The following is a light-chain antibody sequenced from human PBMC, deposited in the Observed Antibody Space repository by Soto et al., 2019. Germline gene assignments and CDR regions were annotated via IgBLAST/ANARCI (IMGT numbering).Light chain of an antibody. CDR2: GAS. CDR1: QSVSSSY. Sequence: EIVLTQSPGTLSLSPGERATLSCRARQSVSSSYLAWYQQKPGQAPRLLIYGASSRATGIPDRFSGSGSGTDFTLTSSRLEPEDFAVYYCQQYGSSPPRYTLGQGTNLEIK. V-gene: IGKV3-20*01. J-gene: IGKJ2*01. CDR3: QQYGSSPPRYT.